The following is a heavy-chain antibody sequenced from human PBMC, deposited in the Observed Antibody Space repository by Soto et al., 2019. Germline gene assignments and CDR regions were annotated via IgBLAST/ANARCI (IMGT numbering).Heavy chain of an antibody. J-gene: IGHJ5*02. CDR2: INPGGGRT. D-gene: IGHD4-17*01. V-gene: IGHV1-46*01. CDR3: AKDAISGDGIWLMDS. CDR1: VYTFTSYY. Sequence: ASVKVSCKASVYTFTSYYIHCVRQAPGQGLEWVAMINPGGGRTKNAQMFQSRVTISSDTSANSLYLQMDNLRAEDTAIYYCAKDAISGDGIWLMDSWGQGTLVTVSS.